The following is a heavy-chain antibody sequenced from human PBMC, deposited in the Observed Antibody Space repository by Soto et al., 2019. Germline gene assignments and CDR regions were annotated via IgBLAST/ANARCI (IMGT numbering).Heavy chain of an antibody. CDR1: GFSLRTSGVG. V-gene: IGHV2-5*01. CDR3: AKSGSSGWYGWFDP. CDR2: IYWNDDK. D-gene: IGHD6-19*01. J-gene: IGHJ5*02. Sequence: SGPTLVNPTQTLTLTCIFSGFSLRTSGVGVGWIRQPPGKALEWLGFIYWNDDKRYSPSLKSSLTITEDTSKNQVVLTMTNMDPVDTATYYCAKSGSSGWYGWFDPWGQGTLVTVSS.